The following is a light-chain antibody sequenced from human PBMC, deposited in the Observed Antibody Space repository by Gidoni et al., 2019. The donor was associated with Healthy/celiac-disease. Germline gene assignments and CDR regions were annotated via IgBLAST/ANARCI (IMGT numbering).Light chain of an antibody. CDR2: AAS. V-gene: IGKV1-39*01. Sequence: DIQMTQSPSSLSASVGDRVTITCRASQSIRSYLNWYQQKPGKAPKLLIYAASSLQSGVPSRFSGSGSGTDLTLTISSLQPEDFETYYCQQSYSTPLKITFGQGTRLEIK. CDR3: QQSYSTPLKIT. CDR1: QSIRSY. J-gene: IGKJ5*01.